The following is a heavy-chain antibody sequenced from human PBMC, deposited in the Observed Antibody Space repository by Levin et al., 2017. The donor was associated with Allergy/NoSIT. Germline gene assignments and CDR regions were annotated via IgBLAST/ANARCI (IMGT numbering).Heavy chain of an antibody. V-gene: IGHV3-48*03. Sequence: PGGSLRLSCVASGFSFSDSEMNWVRQAPGKGLEWISYISSSGSDIYYADSVKGRFSISRDNAKNSLYLQMNSLRAEDMAVYYCARPGRSYREGFWGQGTLLTVSS. D-gene: IGHD1-14*01. CDR2: ISSSGSDI. CDR3: ARPGRSYREGF. CDR1: GFSFSDSE. J-gene: IGHJ4*02.